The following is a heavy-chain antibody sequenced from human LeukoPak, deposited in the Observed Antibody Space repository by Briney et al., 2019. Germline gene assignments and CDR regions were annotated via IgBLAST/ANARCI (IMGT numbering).Heavy chain of an antibody. D-gene: IGHD3-3*01. J-gene: IGHJ6*03. CDR3: ARAPRITILGVVTRYYYYMDV. CDR2: LSSYNGNT. V-gene: IGHV1-18*01. CDR1: GYTFTSYG. Sequence: ASVKVCCKASGYTFTSYGISWVRQAPGQGLEWMGWLSSYNGNTNYAQKFQGRVTMTTDTSTSTAYMDLRSLRSDDTAVYYCARAPRITILGVVTRYYYYMDVWGKGTTVTVSS.